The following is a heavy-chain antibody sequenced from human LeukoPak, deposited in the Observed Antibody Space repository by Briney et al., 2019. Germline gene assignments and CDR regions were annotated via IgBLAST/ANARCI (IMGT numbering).Heavy chain of an antibody. CDR1: GFTFSSYS. Sequence: GGSLRLSCAASGFTFSSYSMNWVRQAPGKGLEWVSSISSSSSYIYYADSVKGRFTISRDNAKNSLYLQMNSLRAEDTAVYYCARTHRAFYGDYPLDYWGQGTLVTVSS. CDR2: ISSSSSYI. J-gene: IGHJ4*02. V-gene: IGHV3-21*01. CDR3: ARTHRAFYGDYPLDY. D-gene: IGHD4-17*01.